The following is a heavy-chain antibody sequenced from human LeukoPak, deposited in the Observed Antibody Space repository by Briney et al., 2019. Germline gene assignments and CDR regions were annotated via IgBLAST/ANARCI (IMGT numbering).Heavy chain of an antibody. Sequence: AGGSLRLSCAASGFTVSNNYMSWVRQAPGKGLEWVSVIYSGGSTYFADFVKGRFTISRDYSKNTLYHQMNSLRAEDTAVYYCARDQSDFWSVGYYYMNVWGKGTTVTVSS. CDR1: GFTVSNNY. V-gene: IGHV3-53*01. CDR2: IYSGGST. J-gene: IGHJ6*03. CDR3: ARDQSDFWSVGYYYMNV. D-gene: IGHD3-3*01.